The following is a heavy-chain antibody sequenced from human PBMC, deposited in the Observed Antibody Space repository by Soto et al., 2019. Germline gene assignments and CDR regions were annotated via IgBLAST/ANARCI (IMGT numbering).Heavy chain of an antibody. D-gene: IGHD6-13*01. Sequence: QVQLVQSGAEVKKPGASVKVSCKASGYTFTSYGISWVRQAPGQGLEWMGWISAYNGNTNYAQKLQGRVTMTTDTSTRRAYMELRRLRSDDTAVYYCARDPRYSSSWYPYYYYYYGMDVWGQGTTVTVSS. CDR3: ARDPRYSSSWYPYYYYYYGMDV. J-gene: IGHJ6*02. CDR2: ISAYNGNT. CDR1: GYTFTSYG. V-gene: IGHV1-18*04.